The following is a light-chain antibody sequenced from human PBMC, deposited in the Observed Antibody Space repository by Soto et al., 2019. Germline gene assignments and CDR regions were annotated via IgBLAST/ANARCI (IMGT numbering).Light chain of an antibody. V-gene: IGKV3-20*01. CDR2: SAS. J-gene: IGKJ5*01. CDR3: HQYGNSAPIT. CDR1: QSVSSNF. Sequence: IVLTQSPCTLSLSPGAIATLSCRASQSVSSNFLAWYQQTPGQAPRLLIYSASSRATGIPDRFSGSGSGTDFTLTISRLEPEDFAVYYCHQYGNSAPITFGQGTRLEIK.